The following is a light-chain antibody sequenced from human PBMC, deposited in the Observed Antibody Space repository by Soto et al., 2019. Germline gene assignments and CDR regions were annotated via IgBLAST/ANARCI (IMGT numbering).Light chain of an antibody. CDR2: GNN. J-gene: IGLJ2*01. CDR1: SSNIGSNT. CDR3: AAWDDSLNGVV. V-gene: IGLV1-44*01. Sequence: QSVLTQPPSASGTPGQRVTISCSGSSSNIGSNTVNWYLQLPGTAPKVLIYGNNQRPSGVPGRFSGSKSGTSASLAISGLQSEDEADYYCAAWDDSLNGVVFGGGTKLTVL.